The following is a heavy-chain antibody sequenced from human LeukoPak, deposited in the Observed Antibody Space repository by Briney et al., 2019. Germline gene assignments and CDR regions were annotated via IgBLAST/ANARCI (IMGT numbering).Heavy chain of an antibody. CDR3: ARVGDHDAFDI. CDR1: GYSFTSYA. CDR2: IIPILGIA. V-gene: IGHV1-69*04. J-gene: IGHJ3*02. Sequence: GASVKISCKASGYSFTSYAISWVRQAPGQGLEWMGRIIPILGIANYAQKFQGRVTITADKSTSTAYMELSSLRSEDTAVYYCARVGDHDAFDIWGQGTMVTVSS.